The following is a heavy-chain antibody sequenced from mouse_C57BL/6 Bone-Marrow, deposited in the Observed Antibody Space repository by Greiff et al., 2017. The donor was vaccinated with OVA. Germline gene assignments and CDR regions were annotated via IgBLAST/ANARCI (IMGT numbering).Heavy chain of an antibody. J-gene: IGHJ2*01. V-gene: IGHV1-80*01. Sequence: QVQLQQSGAELVKPGASVEISCKASGYAFSSYWLNWVKQRPGKGLEWIGQINPGDGDTNYNGKFKGKATLNAAKSSSTAYMQLSSLTSEDTSVYFCARGDFWGQGTTLTVSS. CDR1: GYAFSSYW. CDR3: ARGDF. CDR2: INPGDGDT.